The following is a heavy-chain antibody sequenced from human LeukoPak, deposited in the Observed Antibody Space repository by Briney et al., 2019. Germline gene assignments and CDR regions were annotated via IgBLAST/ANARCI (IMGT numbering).Heavy chain of an antibody. CDR3: ARDRGYSGEIDY. Sequence: GGSLRLSCAASGFTFSSYSMNWVRQAPGKGLEWVSSISSSSSYIYYADSVKGRFTISRDNAKNSLYLQMNSLRAEDTAVYYCARDRGYSGEIDYWGQGTLVTVSS. CDR1: GFTFSSYS. D-gene: IGHD5-12*01. J-gene: IGHJ4*02. CDR2: ISSSSSYI. V-gene: IGHV3-21*01.